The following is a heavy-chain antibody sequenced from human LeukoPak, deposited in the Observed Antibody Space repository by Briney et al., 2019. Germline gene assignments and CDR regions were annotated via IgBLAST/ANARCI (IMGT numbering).Heavy chain of an antibody. CDR2: IYYSGGT. D-gene: IGHD6-13*01. Sequence: SETLSLTCTVSGGSISSFYWSWIRQPPGKGLEWIGNIYYSGGTKYNPSLKSRVTISVDTSKNQVSLKLSSVTAADTAVHYCAREGTDRTSWYHWFDPWGQGTLVTVSS. J-gene: IGHJ5*02. CDR3: AREGTDRTSWYHWFDP. CDR1: GGSISSFY. V-gene: IGHV4-59*12.